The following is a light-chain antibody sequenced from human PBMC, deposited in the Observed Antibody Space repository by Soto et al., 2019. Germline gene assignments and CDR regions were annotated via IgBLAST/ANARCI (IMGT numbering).Light chain of an antibody. V-gene: IGLV2-14*03. CDR3: VSYTSSTTYV. J-gene: IGLJ1*01. CDR2: DVA. Sequence: QSALTQPASVSDSPGQSITISCTGTSSDVGGSNFVSWYQQHPGKPPKLIIYDVANRPSGVSNRFSGSKSGSTASLIISRLQTEDEAHYYCVSYTSSTTYVFGTGTKVTV. CDR1: SSDVGGSNF.